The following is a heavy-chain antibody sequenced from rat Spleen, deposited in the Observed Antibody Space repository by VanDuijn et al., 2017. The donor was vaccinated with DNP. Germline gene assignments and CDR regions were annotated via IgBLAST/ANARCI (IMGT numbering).Heavy chain of an antibody. Sequence: EVQLVESGGDFVQPGRSLKLSCAASGFTFSDYYMAWVRQAPKMGLEWVASISYDGSTTFYGDSVKGQFTTSRDNAKTTLYLQMNSLRSEDTATYYCARDSNSLYFDYWGQGVILTVSS. J-gene: IGHJ2*01. CDR1: GFTFSDYY. V-gene: IGHV5-22*01. D-gene: IGHD1-10*01. CDR2: ISYDGSTT. CDR3: ARDSNSLYFDY.